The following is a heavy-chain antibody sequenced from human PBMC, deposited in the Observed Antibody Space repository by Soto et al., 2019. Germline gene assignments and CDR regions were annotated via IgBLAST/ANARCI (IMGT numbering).Heavy chain of an antibody. CDR1: GGSISSSNW. CDR2: ILHSGST. V-gene: IGHV4-4*02. D-gene: IGHD4-17*01. CDR3: ARVWTTVTNWFDP. J-gene: IGHJ5*02. Sequence: QVQLQESGPGLVKPSGTLSLTCAVSGGSISSSNWWSWVRQPPGKGLEWIGEILHSGSTYYNPSPKSRSTISVDKSKNQFSLKLSSVTAADTAVYYCARVWTTVTNWFDPWGQGTLVTVSS.